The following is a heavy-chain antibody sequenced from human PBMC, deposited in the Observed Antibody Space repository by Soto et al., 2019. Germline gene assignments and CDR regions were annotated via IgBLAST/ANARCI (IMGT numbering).Heavy chain of an antibody. Sequence: SLRLSCSASLFTFSDYYMSWILHTPFKLLEWVSYISSSSSYTNYADSVKGRFTISRDNAKNSLYLQMNSLRAEDTAVYYCARDLAQITIFGVAINWFEPWGQGTLVTVSS. V-gene: IGHV3-11*06. CDR2: ISSSSSYT. CDR3: ARDLAQITIFGVAINWFEP. CDR1: LFTFSDYY. J-gene: IGHJ5*02. D-gene: IGHD3-3*01.